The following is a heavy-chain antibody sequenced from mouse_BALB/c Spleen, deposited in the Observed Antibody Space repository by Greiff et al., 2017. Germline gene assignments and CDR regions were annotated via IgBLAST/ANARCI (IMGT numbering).Heavy chain of an antibody. CDR1: GFTFSSYT. CDR3: ARRSRGAMDY. V-gene: IGHV5-12-2*01. J-gene: IGHJ4*01. CDR2: ISNGGGST. Sequence: EVQGVESGGGLVQPGGSLKLSCAASGFTFSSYTMSWVRQTPEKRLEWVAYISNGGGSTYYPDTVKGRFTISRDNAKNTLYLQMSSLKSEDTAMYYCARRSRGAMDYWGQGTSVTVSS.